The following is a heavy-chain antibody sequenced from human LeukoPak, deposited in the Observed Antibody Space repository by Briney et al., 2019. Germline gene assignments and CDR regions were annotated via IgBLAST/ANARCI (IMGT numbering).Heavy chain of an antibody. J-gene: IGHJ5*02. V-gene: IGHV1-2*02. Sequence: ASVKVSCKASGYTFTDYYIHWVRQAPGQGLEWMGWIHPNSGVTNSAQKLQGRVTMTRDTSITTVNMELNRLRSDDTAVYYCARGGYYNTSGYHYVQGFDPWGQGTLVTVS. D-gene: IGHD3-22*01. CDR2: IHPNSGVT. CDR1: GYTFTDYY. CDR3: ARGGYYNTSGYHYVQGFDP.